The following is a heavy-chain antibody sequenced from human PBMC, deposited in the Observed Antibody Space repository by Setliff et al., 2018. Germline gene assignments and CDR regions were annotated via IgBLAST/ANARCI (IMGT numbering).Heavy chain of an antibody. CDR1: GYTFTSYA. Sequence: GASVKVSCKASGYTFTSYAMNWVRQAPGQGLEWMGWINPNSGGTNYAQKFQGWVTMTRDTSISTAYMELSRLRSDDTAVYYCATEKQPAAMFDSWGQGTLVTVSS. CDR3: ATEKQPAAMFDS. V-gene: IGHV1-2*04. J-gene: IGHJ4*02. D-gene: IGHD2-2*01. CDR2: INPNSGGT.